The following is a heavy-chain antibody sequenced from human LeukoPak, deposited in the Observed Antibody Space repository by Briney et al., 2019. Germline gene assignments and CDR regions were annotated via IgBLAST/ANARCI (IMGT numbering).Heavy chain of an antibody. CDR1: GFTFSSYA. D-gene: IGHD3-10*01. J-gene: IGHJ4*02. CDR3: AKAYYGSGSDLDY. CDR2: ISGSGGST. Sequence: HPGGSLRFYCAASGFTFSSYAMSWVRQAPGNGLEWVSAISGSGGSTYYADSVKGRFTISRDNSKNTLYLQMNSLRAEDTAVYYCAKAYYGSGSDLDYWGQGTLVTVSS. V-gene: IGHV3-23*01.